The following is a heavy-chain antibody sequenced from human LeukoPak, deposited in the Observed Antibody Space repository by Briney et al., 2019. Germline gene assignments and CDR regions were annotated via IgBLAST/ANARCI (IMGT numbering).Heavy chain of an antibody. CDR3: ARDGAPYDYVWGNFDY. D-gene: IGHD3-16*01. CDR2: IKQDESEK. V-gene: IGHV3-7*01. Sequence: GGSLRLSCAASGFSLSTYWMSWVRQAPGKGLEWVANIKQDESEKDYVDSVKGRFTISRDNAKNSLYLQMSSLRAEDTAVYYCARDGAPYDYVWGNFDYWGQGTLVTVSS. CDR1: GFSLSTYW. J-gene: IGHJ4*02.